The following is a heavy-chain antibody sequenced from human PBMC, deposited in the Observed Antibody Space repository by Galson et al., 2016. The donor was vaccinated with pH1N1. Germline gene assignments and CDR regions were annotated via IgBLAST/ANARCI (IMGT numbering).Heavy chain of an antibody. D-gene: IGHD5-12*01. CDR3: ARDSEYSGHEGFH. J-gene: IGHJ4*02. Sequence: SLRLSCAASGFTFTSYAMHWVRQAPGKGLEWVAVILYDGTNEYYADSVKGRFTISRDKTPSTVYLQMTSLRTEDTAVYYCARDSEYSGHEGFHWAQGTLVIVSS. V-gene: IGHV3-30*04. CDR2: ILYDGTNE. CDR1: GFTFTSYA.